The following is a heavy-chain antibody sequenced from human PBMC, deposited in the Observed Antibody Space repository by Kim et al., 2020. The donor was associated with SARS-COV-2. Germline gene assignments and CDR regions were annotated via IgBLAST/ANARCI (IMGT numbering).Heavy chain of an antibody. CDR3: ARRQFTSGWYYFDY. J-gene: IGHJ4*02. V-gene: IGHV3-74*01. Sequence: GDSEKGRFTIYRDNAKNTLYLKMNSLRGGDTAVYYCARRQFTSGWYYFDYWGQGTLVTVSS. D-gene: IGHD6-19*01.